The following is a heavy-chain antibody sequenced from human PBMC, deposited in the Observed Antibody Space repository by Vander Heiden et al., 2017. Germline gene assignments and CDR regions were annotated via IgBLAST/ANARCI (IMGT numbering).Heavy chain of an antibody. D-gene: IGHD6-19*01. CDR2: ISYSGSS. CDR3: ARDLGSSGWTDY. CDR1: GGYIRNYY. J-gene: IGHJ4*02. V-gene: IGHV4-59*01. Sequence: QVQLQESGPRLVKPSETLSLTCTASGGYIRNYYWNWVRQPPGKGLEWIGCISYSGSSDYNRSLRSRVTISVDTSKNQFSLTLTSVTAADTAIYYCARDLGSSGWTDYWGQGTLVTVSS.